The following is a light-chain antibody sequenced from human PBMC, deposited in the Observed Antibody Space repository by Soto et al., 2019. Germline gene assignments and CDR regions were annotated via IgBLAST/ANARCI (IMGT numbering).Light chain of an antibody. V-gene: IGKV3-15*01. CDR1: QSVSDN. J-gene: IGKJ2*01. CDR2: GAS. CDR3: QQSNNWPYT. Sequence: EIVMTQSPATLSVSPGERATLSCRASQSVSDNLAWYQQKPGQAPRLLIYGASTRATGIPARFSGSGSGTEFTLTISSLQSEDFAVYYCQQSNNWPYTFGQGPRWTS.